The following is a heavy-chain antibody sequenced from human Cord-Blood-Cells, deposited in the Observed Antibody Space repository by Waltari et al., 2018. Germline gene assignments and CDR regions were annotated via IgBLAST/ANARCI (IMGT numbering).Heavy chain of an antibody. CDR3: ATNYYDFWSGYYGAFDI. D-gene: IGHD3-3*01. CDR1: GYSTSRGYY. J-gene: IGHJ3*02. V-gene: IGHV4-38-2*01. CDR2: IYHSGST. Sequence: QVQLQESGPGLVKPSETLSLTCAVSGYSTSRGYYWGWIRQPPGKGLEWIGSIYHSGSTYYNPSLKSRVTISVDTSKNQFSLKLSSVTAADTAVYYCATNYYDFWSGYYGAFDIWGQGTMVTVSS.